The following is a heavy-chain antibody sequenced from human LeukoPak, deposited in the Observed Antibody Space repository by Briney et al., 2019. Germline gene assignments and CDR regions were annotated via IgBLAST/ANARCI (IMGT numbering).Heavy chain of an antibody. Sequence: TGGSLRLSCAASGFTFSSYWMSWVRQAPGKGLEWVANIKQDGSEKYYVDSVKGRFTISRDNAKNSLYLQMNSLRAEDTAVYYCARLLCYDSSGYNYWGQGTLVTVSP. D-gene: IGHD3-22*01. CDR1: GFTFSSYW. CDR2: IKQDGSEK. J-gene: IGHJ4*02. CDR3: ARLLCYDSSGYNY. V-gene: IGHV3-7*01.